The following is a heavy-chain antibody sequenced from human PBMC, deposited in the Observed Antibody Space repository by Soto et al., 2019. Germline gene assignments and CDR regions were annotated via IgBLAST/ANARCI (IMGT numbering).Heavy chain of an antibody. CDR1: GFTFSSYS. Sequence: GGSLRLSCAASGFTFSSYSMNWVRQAPGKGLERVSYISSSSSTIYYADSVKGRFTISRDNAKNSLYLQMNSLRDEDTAVYYCARDGTLTGYFLSYYYYYGMDVWGQGTTVTVSS. J-gene: IGHJ6*02. CDR2: ISSSSSTI. V-gene: IGHV3-48*02. D-gene: IGHD3-9*01. CDR3: ARDGTLTGYFLSYYYYYGMDV.